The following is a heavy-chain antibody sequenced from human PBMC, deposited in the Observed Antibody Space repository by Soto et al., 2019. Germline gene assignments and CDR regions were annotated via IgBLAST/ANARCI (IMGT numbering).Heavy chain of an antibody. Sequence: EVQLLESGGGLVQPGGSLRLSCAASGFTFSSYAMSWVRQAPGKGLEWVSAISGSGGSTYYADSVKGRFTISRDNSKNTLYLQMNSLRAEDTAVYYCAKDQPGDYDFWSGYPYYFDYWGQGTLVTVSS. D-gene: IGHD3-3*01. CDR1: GFTFSSYA. J-gene: IGHJ4*02. CDR2: ISGSGGST. CDR3: AKDQPGDYDFWSGYPYYFDY. V-gene: IGHV3-23*01.